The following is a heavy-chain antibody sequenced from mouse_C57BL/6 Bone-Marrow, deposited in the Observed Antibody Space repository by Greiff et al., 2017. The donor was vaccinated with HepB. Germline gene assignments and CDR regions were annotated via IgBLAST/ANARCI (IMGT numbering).Heavy chain of an antibody. J-gene: IGHJ2*01. CDR1: GYAFISYW. Sequence: QVQLQQSGAELVKPGASVKISCKASGYAFISYWMNWVKQRPGKGLGWIGQIYPGDGDTNYNGKFKGKATLNADKSSSTAYMQLSSVTSEDSAVYFCARSSSGYLDYWGQGTTLTVSS. CDR2: IYPGDGDT. V-gene: IGHV1-80*01. D-gene: IGHD3-2*02. CDR3: ARSSSGYLDY.